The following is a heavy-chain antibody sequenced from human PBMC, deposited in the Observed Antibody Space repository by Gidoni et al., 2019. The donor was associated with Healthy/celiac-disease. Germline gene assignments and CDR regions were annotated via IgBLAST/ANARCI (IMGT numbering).Heavy chain of an antibody. D-gene: IGHD3-22*01. V-gene: IGHV4-39*02. CDR1: GGSISSSSYY. J-gene: IGHJ5*02. Sequence: QLQLQESGPGLVKPSETLSLPCTVSGGSISSSSYYWGWIRQPPGKGLEWIGSIYYSGSTYYIPSLKRRVTISVDTSKNQFSLKLSSVTAADTAVYYCARDYYDSSGYYWAGWFDPWGQGTLVTVSS. CDR2: IYYSGST. CDR3: ARDYYDSSGYYWAGWFDP.